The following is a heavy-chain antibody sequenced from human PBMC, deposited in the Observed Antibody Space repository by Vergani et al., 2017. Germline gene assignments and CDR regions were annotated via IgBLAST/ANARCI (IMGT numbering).Heavy chain of an antibody. J-gene: IGHJ3*02. D-gene: IGHD2-21*01. Sequence: QVQLQESGPGLVKPSQTLSLTCTVSGGSISSGSYYWSWIRQPAGKGLEWIGRIYTSGSTNYNPSLKSRVTISVDTSKNQFSLKLSSVTAADTAVYYCARRVAYCGGDCYSDDAFDIWGQGTMVTVSS. CDR2: IYTSGST. CDR1: GGSISSGSYY. V-gene: IGHV4-61*02. CDR3: ARRVAYCGGDCYSDDAFDI.